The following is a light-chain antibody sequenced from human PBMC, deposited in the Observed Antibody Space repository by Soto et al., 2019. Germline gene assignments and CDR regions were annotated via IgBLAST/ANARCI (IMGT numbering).Light chain of an antibody. CDR3: QQRSNWPST. CDR2: DAS. CDR1: QSVSGY. Sequence: EIVLTQSPATLSLSPGNRATLSCRASQSVSGYLAWYQQKPGQAPRLLIYDASNRATGIPARFSGSWSGTDFTLTLTSREPEDFAVYYCQQRSNWPSTFGGGTKVEI. V-gene: IGKV3-11*01. J-gene: IGKJ4*01.